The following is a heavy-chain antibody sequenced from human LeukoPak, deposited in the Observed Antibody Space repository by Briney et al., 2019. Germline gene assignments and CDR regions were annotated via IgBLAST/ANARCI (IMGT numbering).Heavy chain of an antibody. V-gene: IGHV1-69*13. CDR1: GGTFSSYA. J-gene: IGHJ5*02. Sequence: GASVKVSCKASGGTFSSYAISWVRQAPGQGLEWMGGIIPIFGTANYAQKFQGRVTITADESTSTAYMELSSLRSEDTAVYYRARVGGYCSSTSCYNWFDPWGQGTLVTVSS. CDR2: IIPIFGTA. D-gene: IGHD2-2*01. CDR3: ARVGGYCSSTSCYNWFDP.